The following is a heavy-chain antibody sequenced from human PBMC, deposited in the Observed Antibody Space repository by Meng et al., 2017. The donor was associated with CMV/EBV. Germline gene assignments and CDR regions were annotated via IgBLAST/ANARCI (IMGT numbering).Heavy chain of an antibody. J-gene: IGHJ6*02. CDR2: INSDGSST. CDR3: AREDYGYYGTDV. CDR1: GFTFSSYW. V-gene: IGHV3-74*01. Sequence: GGSLRLSCAASGFTFSSYWMHWVRQAPGKGLVWVSRINSDGSSTSYADSVKGRFTISRDNAKNTLYLQMNSLRAEDTAVYYCAREDYGYYGTDVWGQGTTVTVSS.